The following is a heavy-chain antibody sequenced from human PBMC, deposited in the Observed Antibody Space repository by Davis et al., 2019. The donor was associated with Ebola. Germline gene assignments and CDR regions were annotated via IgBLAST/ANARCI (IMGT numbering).Heavy chain of an antibody. J-gene: IGHJ4*02. V-gene: IGHV4-39*01. D-gene: IGHD3-3*01. Sequence: SETLSLTCTVSGGSISSSSYYWGWIRQPPGKGLEWIGSIDHSGSTNYNPSLKSRVTISVDTSKNQFSLKLSSVTAADTAVYYCARRERFLEWPHRGGDYWGQGTLVTVSS. CDR3: ARRERFLEWPHRGGDY. CDR2: IDHSGST. CDR1: GGSISSSSYY.